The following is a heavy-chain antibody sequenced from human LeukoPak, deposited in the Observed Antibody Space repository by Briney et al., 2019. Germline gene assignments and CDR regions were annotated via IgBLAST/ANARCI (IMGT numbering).Heavy chain of an antibody. CDR2: ISYDGSNK. J-gene: IGHJ4*02. D-gene: IGHD5-18*01. Sequence: GRSLRLSCAASGFTFSSYGMHWVRQAPGKGLEWVAVISYDGSNKYYADSVKGRFTISRDNSKNTLYLQMNSLRAEDTAVYYCAKARMRYSYDYYFDYWDQGTLVTVSS. CDR3: AKARMRYSYDYYFDY. V-gene: IGHV3-30*18. CDR1: GFTFSSYG.